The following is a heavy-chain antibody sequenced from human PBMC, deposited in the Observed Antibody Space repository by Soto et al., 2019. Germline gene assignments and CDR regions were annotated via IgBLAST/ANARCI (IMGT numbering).Heavy chain of an antibody. CDR1: GGSINGGTYF. D-gene: IGHD3-3*01. Sequence: QLQLQESGPGLVKPSETLSLTCTVSGGSINGGTYFWGWIRQPPGKGLEWIGSINYSGRTNYNPSLKSRVTVSADTSKNQFSLKRRSVTATDTAVYYCARHTPHATFGVPTPYFDHWGQGTLVSVSS. CDR3: ARHTPHATFGVPTPYFDH. J-gene: IGHJ4*02. V-gene: IGHV4-39*01. CDR2: INYSGRT.